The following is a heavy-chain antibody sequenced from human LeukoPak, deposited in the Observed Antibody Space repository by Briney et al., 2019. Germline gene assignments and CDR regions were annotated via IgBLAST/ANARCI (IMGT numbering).Heavy chain of an antibody. Sequence: GGSLRLSCAASGFTFSSHSMTWVRQAPGKGLEWVAYISGGSTTIYYADSVKGRFTISRDNAKNSLFLQMNSLRAEDTAVYYCARGGCSSTSCYYMDVWGEGTTVTVSS. CDR1: GFTFSSHS. J-gene: IGHJ6*03. CDR3: ARGGCSSTSCYYMDV. V-gene: IGHV3-48*01. CDR2: ISGGSTTI. D-gene: IGHD2-2*01.